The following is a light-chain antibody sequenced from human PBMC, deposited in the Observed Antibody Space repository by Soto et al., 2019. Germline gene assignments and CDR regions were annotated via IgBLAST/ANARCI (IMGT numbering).Light chain of an antibody. CDR1: QRVSGK. Sequence: EIVLTQSPAILSVSAGERVTLSCRASQRVSGKLAWYQQKPRQAHRLLIYGASTRAAGIPARFSGSGSGTEFTLTISSLQSEVFAVFCSQQYGSSITFGQGTRLEI. CDR2: GAS. J-gene: IGKJ5*01. CDR3: QQYGSSIT. V-gene: IGKV3-15*01.